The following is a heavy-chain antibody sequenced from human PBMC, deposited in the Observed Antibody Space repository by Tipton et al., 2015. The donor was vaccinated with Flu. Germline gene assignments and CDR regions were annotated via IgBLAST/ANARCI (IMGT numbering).Heavy chain of an antibody. CDR3: ARVRDYYDSSGYTYYFDY. J-gene: IGHJ4*02. Sequence: GSLRLSCAASGFTVSSNYMSWVRQAPGKRLEWVSVIYSGGSTYYADSVKGRFTISRDNSKNTLYLQMNSLRAEDTAVYYCARVRDYYDSSGYTYYFDYWGQGTLVTVSS. V-gene: IGHV3-66*02. D-gene: IGHD3-22*01. CDR1: GFTVSSNY. CDR2: IYSGGST.